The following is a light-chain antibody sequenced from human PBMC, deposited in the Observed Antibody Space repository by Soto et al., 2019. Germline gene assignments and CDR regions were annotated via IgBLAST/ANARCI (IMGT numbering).Light chain of an antibody. CDR1: QSVSSSY. J-gene: IGKJ5*01. CDR2: GAS. CDR3: QQYGSSVT. Sequence: IVWTQSPGTLSLSPGERATLSCRASQSVSSSYLAWYQQKPGQAPRLLIYGASSRATGIPDRFSGSGSGTDFTLTISRLAPEDFAVYYCQQYGSSVTFGQGTRLEIK. V-gene: IGKV3-20*01.